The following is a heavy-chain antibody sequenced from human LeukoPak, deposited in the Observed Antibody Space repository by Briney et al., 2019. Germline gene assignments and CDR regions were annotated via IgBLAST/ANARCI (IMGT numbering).Heavy chain of an antibody. D-gene: IGHD3-22*01. V-gene: IGHV3-74*01. J-gene: IGHJ4*02. Sequence: PGGSLRLSCAASGFTFSSYWMHWVRQAPGKGLVWVSRISDGGSTTTYADSVKGRFTISRDNAKNTLYLQMNGLRAEHTAVYYCSRSAYYDGSGNYYDYWGQGTLVTVSS. CDR3: SRSAYYDGSGNYYDY. CDR1: GFTFSSYW. CDR2: ISDGGSTT.